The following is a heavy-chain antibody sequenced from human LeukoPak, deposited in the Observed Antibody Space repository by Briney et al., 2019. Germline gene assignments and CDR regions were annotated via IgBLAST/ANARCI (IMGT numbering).Heavy chain of an antibody. Sequence: GSLRLSCAASGFTFSSYSMNWVRQAPGKGLEWVSSISSSSSYIYYADSVKGRFTISRDNAKNSLYLQMNSLRAEDTAVYYCARNSGYELPDAFDIWGQGTMVTVSS. J-gene: IGHJ3*02. V-gene: IGHV3-21*01. CDR1: GFTFSSYS. D-gene: IGHD5-12*01. CDR2: ISSSSSYI. CDR3: ARNSGYELPDAFDI.